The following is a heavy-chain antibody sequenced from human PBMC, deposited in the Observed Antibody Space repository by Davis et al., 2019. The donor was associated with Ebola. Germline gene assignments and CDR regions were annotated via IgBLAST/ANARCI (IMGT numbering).Heavy chain of an antibody. V-gene: IGHV3-53*01. J-gene: IGHJ6*04. Sequence: GGSLRLSCAASGFTFSSYWMNWVRQSPGRGLEWVSVIYAGGTTGYADSVKGRFTISRDKSKNTVYLQMSSLRTEDTAVYFCARSPYYYYYAMDVWGKGTTVSVSS. CDR2: IYAGGTT. CDR1: GFTFSSYW. CDR3: ARSPYYYYYAMDV.